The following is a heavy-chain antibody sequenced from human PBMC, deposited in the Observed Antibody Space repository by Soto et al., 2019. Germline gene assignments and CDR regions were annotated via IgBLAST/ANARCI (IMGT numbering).Heavy chain of an antibody. J-gene: IGHJ4*02. CDR2: IRSKTYNYET. D-gene: IGHD1-7*01. CDR3: SRPEALTGTIAY. V-gene: IGHV3-73*01. Sequence: PGGSLRLSCAVSGDSFSDSAMHWVRQASEKGLEWIGLIRSKTYNYETIYAASVSGRFTISRDDSKSTAYLQMNSLKTDDTAVYYCSRPEALTGTIAYWGQGTLVTVSS. CDR1: GDSFSDSA.